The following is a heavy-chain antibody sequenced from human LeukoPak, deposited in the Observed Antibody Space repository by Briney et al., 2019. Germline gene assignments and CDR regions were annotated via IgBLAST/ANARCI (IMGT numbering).Heavy chain of an antibody. J-gene: IGHJ4*02. CDR2: IYHSGST. Sequence: PSETLSLTCAVSGYSISSGYYWGWIRQPPGKGLEWIGSIYHSGSTYYNPSLKSRVTISVDTSKNQFSLKLSSVTAADTAVYYCARQVFEATAVGNFDYWGQGTLVTVSS. CDR3: ARQVFEATAVGNFDY. D-gene: IGHD6-13*01. CDR1: GYSISSGYY. V-gene: IGHV4-38-2*01.